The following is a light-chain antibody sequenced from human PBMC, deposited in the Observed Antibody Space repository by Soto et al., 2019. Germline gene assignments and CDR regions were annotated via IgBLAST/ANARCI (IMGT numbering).Light chain of an antibody. CDR2: QVS. CDR1: SSDIGGYYY. Sequence: QSVLTQHASVSGSPGQSITISCTGTSSDIGGYYYVSWYQHHPGKAPKLMIYQVSNRPSGVSNRFSGSKSGNTASLTISGLQAEDEADYYCTSYTSSSTFYVFGTGTKVTVL. V-gene: IGLV2-14*01. CDR3: TSYTSSSTFYV. J-gene: IGLJ1*01.